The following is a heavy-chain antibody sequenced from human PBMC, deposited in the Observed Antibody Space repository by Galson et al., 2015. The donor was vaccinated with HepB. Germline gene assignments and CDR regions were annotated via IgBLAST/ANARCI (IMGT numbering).Heavy chain of an antibody. Sequence: SLRLSCAASGFTFSSYAMHWVRQAPGKGLEWVAVISYDGSNKYYADSVKGRFTISRDNSKNTLYLQMNSLRAEDTAVYYCARETYSSGWYSAGEGYYFDYWGQGTLVTVSS. CDR2: ISYDGSNK. D-gene: IGHD6-19*01. V-gene: IGHV3-30*04. J-gene: IGHJ4*02. CDR1: GFTFSSYA. CDR3: ARETYSSGWYSAGEGYYFDY.